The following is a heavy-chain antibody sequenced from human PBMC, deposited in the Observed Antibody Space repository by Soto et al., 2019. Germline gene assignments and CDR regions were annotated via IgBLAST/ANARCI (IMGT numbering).Heavy chain of an antibody. V-gene: IGHV1-69*01. CDR3: ARDGPRYSSAYYYGMDV. Sequence: QVQLVQSGAEVKKPGSSVKVSCKASGGTFSSYAISWVRQAPGQGLEWMGGIIPIFGTANYAQKFQGRVTITADESTSTAYMELSSLRSEDTAVYYCARDGPRYSSAYYYGMDVWGQGTTVTVSS. CDR2: IIPIFGTA. J-gene: IGHJ6*02. D-gene: IGHD6-25*01. CDR1: GGTFSSYA.